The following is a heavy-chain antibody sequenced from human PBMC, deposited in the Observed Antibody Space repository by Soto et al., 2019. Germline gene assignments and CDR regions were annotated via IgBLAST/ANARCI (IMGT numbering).Heavy chain of an antibody. CDR2: ISPMFGAA. CDR3: AREVQVHTPAFVY. CDR1: GGTFNTYA. J-gene: IGHJ4*02. V-gene: IGHV1-69*19. D-gene: IGHD3-10*01. Sequence: QVQLVQSGAEMKKRGSSVKVSCQSSGGTFNTYAMNWVRQAPGQGPEWMGDISPMFGAANYAPKFQGRVTITADESTGTSYMQLSSFTSEDTALYFCAREVQVHTPAFVYWGQGTLVTVSS.